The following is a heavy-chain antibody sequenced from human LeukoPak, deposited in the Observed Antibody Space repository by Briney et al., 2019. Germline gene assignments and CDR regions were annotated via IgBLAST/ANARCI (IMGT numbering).Heavy chain of an antibody. CDR2: IKQDGSEK. Sequence: ETLSLTCAVYGGSFSGYYWSWIRQPPGKGLEWVANIKQDGSEKYYVDSVKGRFTISRDNAKNSLYLQMNGLRAEDSAMYYCATDRIVVVIGIKNDAFDIWGQGTMVTVSS. D-gene: IGHD2-21*01. CDR1: GGSFSGYY. J-gene: IGHJ3*02. CDR3: ATDRIVVVIGIKNDAFDI. V-gene: IGHV3-7*01.